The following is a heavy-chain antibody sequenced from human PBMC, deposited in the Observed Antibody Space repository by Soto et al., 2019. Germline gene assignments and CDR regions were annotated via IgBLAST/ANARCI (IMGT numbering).Heavy chain of an antibody. CDR3: ARDLGYCRSGTCSREWFDP. Sequence: QVQLVQSGAEVKKPGASVKVSCKASGYTFTTHGISWVRQVPGQGLEWMGWVRGDNGHTNYAQSLQGRVTMTTDTPTNTAYMELRSLRSDDTAVYYCARDLGYCRSGTCSREWFDPWGQGTLVTVSS. CDR2: VRGDNGHT. J-gene: IGHJ5*02. CDR1: GYTFTTHG. V-gene: IGHV1-18*01. D-gene: IGHD2-15*01.